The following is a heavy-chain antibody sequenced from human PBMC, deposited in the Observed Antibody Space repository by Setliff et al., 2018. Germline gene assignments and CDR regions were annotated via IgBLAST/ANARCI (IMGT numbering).Heavy chain of an antibody. CDR2: IWYDESNI. J-gene: IGHJ4*02. D-gene: IGHD3-16*01. CDR3: ARDGGEY. Sequence: LRLSCAASGFTFRTYGVHWVRQAPGKGLEWVAAIWYDESNIYYGDSVKGRFTISRDNSKNTVYLQMNSLRAEDTAVYYCARDGGEYWGQGTLVTVSS. CDR1: GFTFRTYG. V-gene: IGHV3-33*01.